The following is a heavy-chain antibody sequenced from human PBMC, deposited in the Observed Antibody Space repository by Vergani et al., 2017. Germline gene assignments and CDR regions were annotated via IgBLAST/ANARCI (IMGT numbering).Heavy chain of an antibody. CDR3: ASQGVATVTDNWFDP. D-gene: IGHD4-11*01. CDR2: ISYDGSNK. Sequence: QVQLVESGGGVVQPGRSLRLSCAASGFTFSSYAMHWVRQAPGKGLEWVAVISYDGSNKYYADSVKGRFTISRDNSKNTLYLQMNSLRAEDTAVYYCASQGVATVTDNWFDPWGQGTLVTVSS. J-gene: IGHJ5*02. CDR1: GFTFSSYA. V-gene: IGHV3-30-3*01.